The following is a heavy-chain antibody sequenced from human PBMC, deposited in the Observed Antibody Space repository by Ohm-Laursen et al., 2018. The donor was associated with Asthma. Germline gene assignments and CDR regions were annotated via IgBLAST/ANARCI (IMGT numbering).Heavy chain of an antibody. V-gene: IGHV3-30-3*01. CDR1: GFTFSSYA. CDR3: AKVDYGQGMDV. Sequence: SLRLSCAASGFTFSSYAMHWVRQAPGKGLEWVAVISYDGSNKYYADSVKGRFTISRDNSKNTLYLQMNSLRAEDTAVYYCAKVDYGQGMDVWGQGTTVTVSS. CDR2: ISYDGSNK. D-gene: IGHD4-17*01. J-gene: IGHJ6*02.